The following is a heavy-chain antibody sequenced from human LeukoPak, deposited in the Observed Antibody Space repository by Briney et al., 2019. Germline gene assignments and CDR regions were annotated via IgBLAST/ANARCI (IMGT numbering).Heavy chain of an antibody. J-gene: IGHJ3*02. CDR2: IYYSGST. CDR3: ARAIGLFDAFDI. V-gene: IGHV4-59*01. Sequence: SETLSLTCTVSGGSISSYYWSWLRQPPGKGLEWIGYIYYSGSTNYNPSLKSRVTISVDTSKNQFSLKLSSVTAADTAVYYCARAIGLFDAFDIWGQGTMVTVSS. CDR1: GGSISSYY. D-gene: IGHD2-21*01.